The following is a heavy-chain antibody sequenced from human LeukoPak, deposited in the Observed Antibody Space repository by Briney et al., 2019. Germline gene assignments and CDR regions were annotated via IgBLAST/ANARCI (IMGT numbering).Heavy chain of an antibody. J-gene: IGHJ3*02. CDR2: ISSSSSTI. Sequence: ETLSLTCGVSGYSISSGYYWGWVRQAPGKGLEWVSYISSSSSTIYYADSVKGRFTIFRDNAKNSLYLQMSSLRAEDTAVYYCSVETQNAFDIWGQGTMVTVSS. CDR1: GYSISSGYY. V-gene: IGHV3-48*01. CDR3: SVETQNAFDI.